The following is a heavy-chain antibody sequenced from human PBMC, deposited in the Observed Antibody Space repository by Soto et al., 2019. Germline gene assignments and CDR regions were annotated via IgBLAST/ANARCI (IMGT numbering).Heavy chain of an antibody. J-gene: IGHJ4*02. Sequence: SETLSLTCAVSGASVSSTYLWSWVRQPPGKGPEWIGEINHRGSANYNPSLKSRVTISVDISKSQFSLRLTSMTAADTAVYYCARYNAASGTYYFDFWGQGALVTVSS. V-gene: IGHV4-4*02. CDR3: ARYNAASGTYYFDF. CDR2: INHRGSA. D-gene: IGHD6-13*01. CDR1: GASVSSTYL.